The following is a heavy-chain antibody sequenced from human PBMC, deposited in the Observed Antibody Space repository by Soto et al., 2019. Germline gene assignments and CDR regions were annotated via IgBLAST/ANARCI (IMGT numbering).Heavy chain of an antibody. D-gene: IGHD2-2*01. CDR2: IYHSGST. Sequence: PSETLSLTCAVSGGSISSSNWWSWVRQPPGKGLEWIGEIYHSGSTNYNPSLKSRVTISVDKSKNQFSLKLSSVTAADTAVYYCTSAGYCSSTSCPKTRFDCWGQGTLVTVSS. CDR3: TSAGYCSSTSCPKTRFDC. CDR1: GGSISSSNW. J-gene: IGHJ4*02. V-gene: IGHV4-4*02.